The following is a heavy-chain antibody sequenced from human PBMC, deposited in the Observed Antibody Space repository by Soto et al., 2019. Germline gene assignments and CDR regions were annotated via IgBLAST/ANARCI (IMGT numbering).Heavy chain of an antibody. CDR3: ARRSSSTLDGMDV. CDR2: IYPGDSDT. CDR1: GYSFTSYW. Sequence: PGESLKISCKGSGYSFTSYWIGWVRQMPGKGLEWMGIIYPGDSDTRYSPSFRGQVTISADKSISTAYLQWSSLKASDTAMYYCARRSSSTLDGMDVWGQGTTVTVSS. D-gene: IGHD6-6*01. V-gene: IGHV5-51*01. J-gene: IGHJ6*02.